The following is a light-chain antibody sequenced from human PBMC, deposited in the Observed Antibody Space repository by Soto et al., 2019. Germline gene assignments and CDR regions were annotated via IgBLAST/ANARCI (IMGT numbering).Light chain of an antibody. J-gene: IGKJ1*01. Sequence: EIVLTQSPGTLPLSPGERATLSCRASQSVSCSYLAWYQQSPGQAPRLLIYGASSRATGIPDRFSGSGSGTDFTLTISRLEPEDFAVYYCQQYGSSPRTFGQGTKVEVK. CDR3: QQYGSSPRT. V-gene: IGKV3-20*01. CDR1: QSVSCSY. CDR2: GAS.